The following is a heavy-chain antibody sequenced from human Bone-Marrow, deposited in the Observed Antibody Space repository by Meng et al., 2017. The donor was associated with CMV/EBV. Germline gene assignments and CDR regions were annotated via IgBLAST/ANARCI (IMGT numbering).Heavy chain of an antibody. CDR2: IRSKAYGGTT. J-gene: IGHJ4*02. CDR1: GFTFGDYA. Sequence: GESLKISCTASGFTFGDYAMSWVRQAPGKGLEWVGFIRSKAYGGTTEYAASVKGRFTISRDDSKSIAYLQMNSLKTEDTAVYYCTRGGVVVRGDYWGQGTLVTVSS. D-gene: IGHD2-15*01. V-gene: IGHV3-49*04. CDR3: TRGGVVVRGDY.